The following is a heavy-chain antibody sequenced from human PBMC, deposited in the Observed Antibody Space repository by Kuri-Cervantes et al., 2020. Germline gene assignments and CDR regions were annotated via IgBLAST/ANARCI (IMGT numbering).Heavy chain of an antibody. J-gene: IGHJ6*03. CDR3: AKGVLRLLYYMDV. Sequence: GGSLRLSCAASGFIFSDYGMHWVRQAPGKGLEWVSFIRYDGTNKYYADSVKGRFTTSRDNSKNTVDLQINSVRVEDTAVYYCAKGVLRLLYYMDVWGKGTTVTVSS. CDR2: IRYDGTNK. CDR1: GFIFSDYG. D-gene: IGHD3-3*01. V-gene: IGHV3-30*02.